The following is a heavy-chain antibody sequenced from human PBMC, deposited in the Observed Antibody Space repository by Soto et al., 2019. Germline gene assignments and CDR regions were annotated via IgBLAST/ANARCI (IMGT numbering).Heavy chain of an antibody. Sequence: EVQLVESGGGLVKPGGSLRLSCAASGFTFSNAWMNWVRQAPGRGLEWVGRIKRKTDYGTTDDSAPVKGRFIISRDDSENTLYLQMNSLKTEDTAVYYCTTDRHGAYDNLGQGTLVTVSS. CDR1: GFTFSNAW. V-gene: IGHV3-15*07. CDR3: TTDRHGAYDN. J-gene: IGHJ4*02. D-gene: IGHD5-12*01. CDR2: IKRKTDYGTT.